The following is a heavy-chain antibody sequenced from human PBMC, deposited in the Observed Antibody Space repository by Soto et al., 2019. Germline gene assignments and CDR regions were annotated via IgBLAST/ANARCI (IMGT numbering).Heavy chain of an antibody. CDR3: ARDKITGLFDY. J-gene: IGHJ4*02. Sequence: QVQLQQWGAGLLKPSETLSLTCAVYGGSFSGYSWTWIRQPPGTGLEWIGEINHSGSTNYNPSLNRRGTKSVDTSQNQFSLRLTSVTAADTAVYYCARDKITGLFDYWGQGTLVTVSS. D-gene: IGHD2-8*02. CDR2: INHSGST. V-gene: IGHV4-34*01. CDR1: GGSFSGYS.